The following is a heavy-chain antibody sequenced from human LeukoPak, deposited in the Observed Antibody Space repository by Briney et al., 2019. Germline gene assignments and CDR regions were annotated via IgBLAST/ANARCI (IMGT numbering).Heavy chain of an antibody. J-gene: IGHJ6*03. Sequence: PSETLSLTCNVSGDSVSTGLHYYSWIRQHPGEGLEWIGCTHYSGSTHYKSSLRSRLIISLDTSKNQVSLKLTSVTAADTAVYYCARGRRGKYSPYFYYHMDMWGTGTGDSVSS. CDR3: ARGRRGKYSPYFYYHMDM. D-gene: IGHD1-26*01. V-gene: IGHV4-31*03. CDR1: GDSVSTGLHY. CDR2: THYSGST.